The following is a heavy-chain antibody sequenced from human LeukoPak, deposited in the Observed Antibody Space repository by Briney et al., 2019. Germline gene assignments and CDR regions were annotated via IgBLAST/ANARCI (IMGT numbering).Heavy chain of an antibody. J-gene: IGHJ4*02. Sequence: SGTLSLTCAVSGGSISSSNWWSWVRQPPGKGLEWIGEIYHSGSTNYNPSLQSRVTISVDKSKNQFSLKLNSVTAADTAVYYCARGAGRSVGFDYWGQGTLVTVSS. V-gene: IGHV4-4*02. CDR3: ARGAGRSVGFDY. CDR1: GGSISSSNW. CDR2: IYHSGST.